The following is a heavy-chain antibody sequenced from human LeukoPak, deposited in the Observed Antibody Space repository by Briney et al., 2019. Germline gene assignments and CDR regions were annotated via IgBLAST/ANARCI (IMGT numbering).Heavy chain of an antibody. CDR1: GGSISSYY. D-gene: IGHD4-11*01. J-gene: IGHJ6*02. V-gene: IGHV4-59*01. CDR3: ARAYIYYYGMDV. Sequence: SETLSLTCTVSGGSISSYYWSWLRQPPGKGLEWIGYIYYSGSTNYNPSLKSRVTISVDTSKNQFSLKLSSVTAADTAVYYCARAYIYYYGMDVWGQGTTVTVSS. CDR2: IYYSGST.